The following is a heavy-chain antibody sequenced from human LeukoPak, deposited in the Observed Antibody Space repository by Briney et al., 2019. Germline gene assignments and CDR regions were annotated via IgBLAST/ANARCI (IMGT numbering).Heavy chain of an antibody. CDR2: ISSSGSTI. CDR3: ARSGYDFWSGHPVGYFDY. D-gene: IGHD3-3*01. V-gene: IGHV3-11*01. Sequence: GGSLRLSCAASGFTFSDYYISWIRQAPGKGLEWVSYISSSGSTIYYADSVKGRFTISRDNAKNSLYLQMNSLRAEDTAVYYCARSGYDFWSGHPVGYFDYWGQGTLVTVSS. J-gene: IGHJ4*02. CDR1: GFTFSDYY.